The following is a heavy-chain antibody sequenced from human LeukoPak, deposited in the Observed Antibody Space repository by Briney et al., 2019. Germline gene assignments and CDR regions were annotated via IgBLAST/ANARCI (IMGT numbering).Heavy chain of an antibody. CDR1: GYTFTGYY. D-gene: IGHD3-22*01. CDR3: ARGSYDSSGYYYGGY. CDR2: INPNSGGT. V-gene: IGHV1-2*06. J-gene: IGHJ4*02. Sequence: GASVKVSCKAPGYTFTGYYMHWVRQAPGQGLEWMGRINPNSGGTNYAQKFQGRVTMTRDTSISTAYMELSRLRSDDTAVYYCARGSYDSSGYYYGGYWGQGTLVTVSS.